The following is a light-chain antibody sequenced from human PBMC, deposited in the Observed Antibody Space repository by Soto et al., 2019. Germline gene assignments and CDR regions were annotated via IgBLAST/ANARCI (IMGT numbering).Light chain of an antibody. Sequence: QSALTQPASGSGSPGQSITISCTGTSTDVGDSNHVSWYQHHPGKAPKLIIYEVSYRPSGVSNRFSGSKSAYTASLTISGXQAEDEADYYCNSQTTSGIRVFGTGTKVTVL. CDR2: EVS. CDR3: NSQTTSGIRV. V-gene: IGLV2-14*01. J-gene: IGLJ1*01. CDR1: STDVGDSNH.